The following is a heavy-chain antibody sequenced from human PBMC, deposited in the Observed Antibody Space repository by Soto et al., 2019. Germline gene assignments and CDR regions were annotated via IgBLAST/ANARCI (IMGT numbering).Heavy chain of an antibody. Sequence: SETLSLTCTVSGGSISSGGYYWSWIRQPPGKGLQWIGCMFYSGATYYNPSLKNRVTLSVDTSNNEFSLKLVSVTAPDTAVYYCARHKSGSDWLDPWGQGTLVTVSS. CDR3: ARHKSGSDWLDP. CDR1: GGSISSGGYY. CDR2: MFYSGAT. J-gene: IGHJ5*02. V-gene: IGHV4-39*01. D-gene: IGHD2-15*01.